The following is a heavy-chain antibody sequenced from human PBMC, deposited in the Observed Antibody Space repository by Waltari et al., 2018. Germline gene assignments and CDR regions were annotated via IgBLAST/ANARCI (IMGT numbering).Heavy chain of an antibody. V-gene: IGHV1-3*01. CDR1: GYTFTSYA. CDR3: ARARALPIVVVPAAHNWFDP. CDR2: INAGNGNT. D-gene: IGHD2-2*01. J-gene: IGHJ5*02. Sequence: QVQLVQSGAEVKKPGASVKVSCKASGYTFTSYAMHWVRQAPGQRHEWMGWINAGNGNTKYSAKFQGRVTITRDTSASTAYMELSSLRSEDTAVYYCARARALPIVVVPAAHNWFDPWGQGTLVTVSS.